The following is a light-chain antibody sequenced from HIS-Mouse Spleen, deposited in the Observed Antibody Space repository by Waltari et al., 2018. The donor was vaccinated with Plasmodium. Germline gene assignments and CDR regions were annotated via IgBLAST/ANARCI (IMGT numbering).Light chain of an antibody. V-gene: IGLV1-44*01. CDR1: ISSTGSNT. CDR3: AAWDDSLNGVV. CDR2: SNN. Sequence: QSVLTQPPSPSGTPGQRVTISCSGSISSTGSNTVNWYQQLPATAPKLLIYSNNQRPSGVPDRFSGSKSGTSASLAISGLQSEDEADYYCAAWDDSLNGVVFAGGTKLTVL. J-gene: IGLJ2*01.